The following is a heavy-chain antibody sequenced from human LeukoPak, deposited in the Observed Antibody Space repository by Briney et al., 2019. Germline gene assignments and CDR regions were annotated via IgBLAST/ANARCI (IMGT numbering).Heavy chain of an antibody. D-gene: IGHD5-24*01. Sequence: GGSLRLSCAASGFTVSSNYMSWVRQAPGKGLEWVSVIYSGGSTYYADSVKGRFTISRGNSKNTLYLQMNSLRAEDTAVYYCARGRRDGYNPRGYYFDYWGQGTLVTVSS. CDR2: IYSGGST. CDR1: GFTVSSNY. J-gene: IGHJ4*02. CDR3: ARGRRDGYNPRGYYFDY. V-gene: IGHV3-53*01.